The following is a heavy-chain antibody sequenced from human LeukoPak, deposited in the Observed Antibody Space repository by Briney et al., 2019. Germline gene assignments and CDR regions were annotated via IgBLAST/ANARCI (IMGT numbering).Heavy chain of an antibody. J-gene: IGHJ3*02. Sequence: GGSLRLSCAASGFTFSSYAMSWVRQAPGKGLEWVSAISGSGGSTYYADSVKGRFTISRDNSKNTLYLQMNSLRAEDTAVYYCARPIVVVPVTDDDAFDIWGQGTMVTVSS. CDR1: GFTFSSYA. CDR3: ARPIVVVPVTDDDAFDI. V-gene: IGHV3-23*01. CDR2: ISGSGGST. D-gene: IGHD2-2*01.